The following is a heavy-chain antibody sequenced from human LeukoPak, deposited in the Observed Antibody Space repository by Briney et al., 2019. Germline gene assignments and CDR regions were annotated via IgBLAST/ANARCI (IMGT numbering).Heavy chain of an antibody. D-gene: IGHD1-26*01. CDR1: GFTFSSYG. CDR2: ISRSSDTI. J-gene: IGHJ4*02. Sequence: GGSLRLSCAASGFTFSSYGMHWVRQAPGKGLEWLSYISRSSDTIYYADSVKGRFTISRDNAKSSLFLQMNTLRAEDTAVYYCAREGAPWGQGTLVTVSS. CDR3: AREGAP. V-gene: IGHV3-48*01.